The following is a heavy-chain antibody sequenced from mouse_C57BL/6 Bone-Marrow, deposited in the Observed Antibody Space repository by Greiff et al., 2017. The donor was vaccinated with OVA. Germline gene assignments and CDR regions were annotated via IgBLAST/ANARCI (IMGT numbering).Heavy chain of an antibody. J-gene: IGHJ2*01. D-gene: IGHD1-1*01. V-gene: IGHV1-15*01. CDR3: RGRGSRYYFDY. CDR2: IDPETGGT. CDR1: VYTFTDYE. Sequence: VQLQQSGAELVRPGASVTLSCKASVYTFTDYEMHWVKQTPVHGLEWIGAIDPETGGTAYNQKFKGKAILTADKSSSTAYMELRSLTSEDSAVYYCRGRGSRYYFDYWGQGTTLTVSS.